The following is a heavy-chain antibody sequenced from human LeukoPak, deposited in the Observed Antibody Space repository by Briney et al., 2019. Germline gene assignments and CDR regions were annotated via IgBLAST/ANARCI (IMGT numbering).Heavy chain of an antibody. CDR1: GGTFSSYA. V-gene: IGHV1-69*01. CDR2: IIPIFGTA. J-gene: IGHJ4*02. D-gene: IGHD6-13*01. Sequence: SVKVSCKASGGTFSSYAISWVRQAPGQGLGWMGGIIPIFGTANYAQKFQGRVTITADESTSTAYMELSSLRSEDTAVYYCARDVDMAAAGNFDYWGQGTLVTVSS. CDR3: ARDVDMAAAGNFDY.